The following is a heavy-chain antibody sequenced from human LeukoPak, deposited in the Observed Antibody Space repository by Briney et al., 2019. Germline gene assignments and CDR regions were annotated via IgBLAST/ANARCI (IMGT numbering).Heavy chain of an antibody. CDR2: IYYSGST. D-gene: IGHD3-10*01. J-gene: IGHJ4*02. CDR1: GGSISSGGYY. V-gene: IGHV4-31*03. Sequence: SETLSLTCTVSGGSISSGGYYWSWIRQHPGTGLEWIGYIYYSGSTYYNPSLKSRVTISVDTSKNQFSLKLSSVTAADTAVYYCARGTEEFGELLKVWGQGTLVTVSS. CDR3: ARGTEEFGELLKV.